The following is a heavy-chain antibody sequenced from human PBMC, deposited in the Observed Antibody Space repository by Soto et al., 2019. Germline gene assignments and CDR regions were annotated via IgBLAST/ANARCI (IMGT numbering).Heavy chain of an antibody. V-gene: IGHV4-59*01. CDR2: IFYSGST. CDR1: GGSISSYY. Sequence: QVQLQESGPGLVKASETLSLTCTVSGGSISSYYWSWIRQPPGKGLEWIGYIFYSGSTNYNPSLKSRVTISVDTSKNQFSLKLSSVTAADTAVYYCARRWGTSFDVWGQGTLVTVSS. CDR3: ARRWGTSFDV. D-gene: IGHD7-27*01. J-gene: IGHJ4*02.